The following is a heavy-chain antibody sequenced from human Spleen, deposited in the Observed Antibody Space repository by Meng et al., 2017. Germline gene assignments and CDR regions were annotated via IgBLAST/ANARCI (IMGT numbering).Heavy chain of an antibody. J-gene: IGHJ5*02. Sequence: GESLKISCTASGFTLSDYAMSWFRQAPGRGLEWVGLIKSKVYGGTIEYDASVKDRFIISRDDSKSIAYLQMNSLKTEDTAVYYCTRELWNLGFGPWGQGTLVTVSS. V-gene: IGHV3-49*03. CDR1: GFTLSDYA. D-gene: IGHD1-1*01. CDR2: IKSKVYGGTI. CDR3: TRELWNLGFGP.